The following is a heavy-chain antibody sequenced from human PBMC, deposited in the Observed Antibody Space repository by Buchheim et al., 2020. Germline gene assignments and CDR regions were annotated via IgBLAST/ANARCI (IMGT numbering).Heavy chain of an antibody. CDR1: GGSITSSHW. J-gene: IGHJ5*01. Sequence: QVQLQESGPGLVKPSGTLSLTCAVSGGSITSSHWWTWVRQPPGKGLEWIGEIYHTGSTNYRPSLASRVTILVDRSKNHFSLTLRSVTAADTGFYYCARDPSSSATFDSWGQGTL. D-gene: IGHD2-2*01. CDR3: ARDPSSSATFDS. CDR2: IYHTGST. V-gene: IGHV4-4*02.